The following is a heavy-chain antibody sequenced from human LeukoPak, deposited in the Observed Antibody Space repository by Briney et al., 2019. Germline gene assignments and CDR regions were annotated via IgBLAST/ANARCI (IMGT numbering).Heavy chain of an antibody. D-gene: IGHD3-10*01. V-gene: IGHV3-7*01. CDR3: ARAPAYTNSSGSLDY. CDR1: GFTFSSYW. CDR2: IKQDESEK. J-gene: IGHJ4*02. Sequence: GGSLRLSCAVSGFTFSSYWMSWVRQAPGKGLEWVANIKQDESEKYFVDSVKGRFTISRDNAKNTLYLQMNTLRAEDTAVYYCARAPAYTNSSGSLDYWGQRTLVTVSS.